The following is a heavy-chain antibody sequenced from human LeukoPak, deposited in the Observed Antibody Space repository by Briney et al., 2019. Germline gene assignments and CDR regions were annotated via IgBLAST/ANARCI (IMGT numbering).Heavy chain of an antibody. V-gene: IGHV3-23*02. Sequence: GGSLRLSCEAPEISFSTYAMSWVRQAPGRGLEWVAGISARAGSAYYRDSLKGRLTISRDNSKNTLYLQMNDLRPEDTARYYCAKEGSGWFDGRYFDNWGQGTLLTVSS. J-gene: IGHJ4*02. D-gene: IGHD6-19*01. CDR2: ISARAGSA. CDR1: EISFSTYA. CDR3: AKEGSGWFDGRYFDN.